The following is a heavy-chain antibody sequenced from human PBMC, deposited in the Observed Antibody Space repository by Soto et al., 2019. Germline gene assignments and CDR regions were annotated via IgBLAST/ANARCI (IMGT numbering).Heavy chain of an antibody. CDR3: ARMHTERWLHLGSYFDY. D-gene: IGHD5-12*01. CDR2: IYHSGST. V-gene: IGHV4-30-2*01. J-gene: IGHJ4*02. CDR1: GGSISSGGYS. Sequence: SETLSLTCAVSGGSISSGGYSWNWIRQPPGKGLEWIGYIYHSGSTLYNPSLKSRVTISVDKSKNQFSLKLSSVTAADTAVYYCARMHTERWLHLGSYFDYWGQGALVTVSS.